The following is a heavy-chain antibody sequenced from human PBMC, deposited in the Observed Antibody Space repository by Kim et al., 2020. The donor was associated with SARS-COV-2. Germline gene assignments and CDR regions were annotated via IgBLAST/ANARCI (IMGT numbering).Heavy chain of an antibody. J-gene: IGHJ4*02. CDR3: ARHYDY. D-gene: IGHD3-3*02. CDR2: PNSGGT. Sequence: PNSGGTRYAQKFPGRVTMTRDTSISTAYMELSRLKFDDTAVYYCARHYDYWGQGTLVTVSS. V-gene: IGHV1-2*02.